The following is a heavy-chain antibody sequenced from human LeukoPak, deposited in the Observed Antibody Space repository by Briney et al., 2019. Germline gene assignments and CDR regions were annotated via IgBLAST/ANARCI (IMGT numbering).Heavy chain of an antibody. D-gene: IGHD5-24*01. CDR2: IYHSGST. Sequence: SGTLSLTCAVSGGSISSGNWWSWVRQPPGKGLEWIGQIYHSGSTNYNPSLKSRVTISVEKSKNQFSLRLSSVTAADTAVYYCARPSRDGYRYTFDYWGQGILVTVSS. J-gene: IGHJ4*02. CDR1: GGSISSGNW. CDR3: ARPSRDGYRYTFDY. V-gene: IGHV4-4*02.